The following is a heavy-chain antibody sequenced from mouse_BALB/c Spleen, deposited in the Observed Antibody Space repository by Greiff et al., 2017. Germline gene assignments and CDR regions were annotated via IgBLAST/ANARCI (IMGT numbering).Heavy chain of an antibody. Sequence: VKLQESGAELARPGASVKLSCKASGYTFTSYWMQWVKQRPGQGLEWIGAIYPGDGDTRYTQKFKGKATLTADKSSSTAYMQLSSLASEDSAVYYCARSNYGLDYWGQGTSVTVSS. CDR3: ARSNYGLDY. CDR2: IYPGDGDT. J-gene: IGHJ4*01. V-gene: IGHV1-87*01. CDR1: GYTFTSYW.